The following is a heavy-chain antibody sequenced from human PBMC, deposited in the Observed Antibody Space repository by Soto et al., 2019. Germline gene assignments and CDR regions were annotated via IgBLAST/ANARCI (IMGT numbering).Heavy chain of an antibody. CDR2: IYYSGST. CDR3: ARDIVVVTANYYYYYYGMDV. J-gene: IGHJ6*02. Sequence: QVQLQESGPGLVKPSQTLSLTCTVSGGSISSGGYYWSWIRQHPGKGLEWIGYIYYSGSTYYNPSLKSRVTISVDTSKNQFSLKLSSVTAADTAVYYCARDIVVVTANYYYYYYGMDVWGQGTTVTVSS. D-gene: IGHD2-21*02. V-gene: IGHV4-31*03. CDR1: GGSISSGGYY.